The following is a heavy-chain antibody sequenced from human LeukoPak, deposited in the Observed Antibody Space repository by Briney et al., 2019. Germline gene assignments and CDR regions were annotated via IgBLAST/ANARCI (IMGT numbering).Heavy chain of an antibody. CDR1: GFTFSSYG. V-gene: IGHV3-48*04. CDR3: ARDGGSSWYDYDY. J-gene: IGHJ4*02. Sequence: GGSLRLSCAASGFTFSSYGMSWVRQAPGKGLEWVSYISSSGSTIYYADSVKGRFTISRDNAKNSLYLQMNSLRAEDTAVYYCARDGGSSWYDYDYWGQGTLVTVSS. CDR2: ISSSGSTI. D-gene: IGHD6-13*01.